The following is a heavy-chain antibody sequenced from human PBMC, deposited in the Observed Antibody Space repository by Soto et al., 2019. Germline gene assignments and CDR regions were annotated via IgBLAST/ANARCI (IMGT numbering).Heavy chain of an antibody. D-gene: IGHD1-26*01. CDR2: IFYGGST. V-gene: IGHV3-66*01. Sequence: EVQLVESGGGLVQPGGSLRISCAASGFTVSSNYMTWVRQAPGKGLEWVSVIFYGGSTYYADSVKGRFTISRDNSKNILYLQMNSLRVEDTAVYYSATTGMGVTLYYYYYGMDVWGQGTTVTVSS. CDR3: ATTGMGVTLYYYYYGMDV. J-gene: IGHJ6*02. CDR1: GFTVSSNY.